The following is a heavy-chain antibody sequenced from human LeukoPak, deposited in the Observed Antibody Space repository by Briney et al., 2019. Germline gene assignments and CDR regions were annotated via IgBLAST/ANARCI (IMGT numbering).Heavy chain of an antibody. CDR2: IRYDGSNK. CDR3: SKNMVRDIVVVVAAARGSFDY. Sequence: GGSLGLCCAASGFTFSRYGMHWVRQAPGKGLEWVAFIRYDGSNKYYADSVKGRFTISRDNSKNTLYLQMNSPRAEDTAVYYCSKNMVRDIVVVVAAARGSFDYWGQGTLVTVSS. D-gene: IGHD2-15*01. CDR1: GFTFSRYG. J-gene: IGHJ4*02. V-gene: IGHV3-30*02.